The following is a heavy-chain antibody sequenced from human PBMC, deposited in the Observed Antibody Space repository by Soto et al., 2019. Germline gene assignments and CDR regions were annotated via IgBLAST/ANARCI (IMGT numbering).Heavy chain of an antibody. CDR1: GDSFSSISAA. D-gene: IGHD2-15*01. J-gene: IGHJ4*02. Sequence: PSQTLSLSCAISGDSFSSISAAWNWIRQSPSGGLEWLGRTYYRSKWYNDYEVSVKSRITINPDTSKNQFSLQLKSVTPEDTAVYYCARDRNYCSGGSCYSGIGYWGQGTLVTVSS. V-gene: IGHV6-1*01. CDR2: TYYRSKWYN. CDR3: ARDRNYCSGGSCYSGIGY.